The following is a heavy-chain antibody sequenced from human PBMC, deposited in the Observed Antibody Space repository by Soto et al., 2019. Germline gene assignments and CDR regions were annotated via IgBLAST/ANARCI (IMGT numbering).Heavy chain of an antibody. J-gene: IGHJ2*01. CDR2: ISPRNGDT. CDR1: AYTFSSRG. V-gene: IGHV1-18*01. D-gene: IGHD4-17*01. Sequence: QAQLVQSGPEVKEPGASVKVSCKASAYTFSSRGIYWVRQAPGQGLEWMGWISPRNGDTHYAQSFQDRVTLTTDTSTSTAYMDLWSLRSDDTAVYFCVREAGDYDWYFDLWGRGTPVTVSS. CDR3: VREAGDYDWYFDL.